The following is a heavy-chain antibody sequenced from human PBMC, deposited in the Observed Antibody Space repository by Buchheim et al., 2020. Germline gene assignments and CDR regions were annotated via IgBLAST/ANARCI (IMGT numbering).Heavy chain of an antibody. V-gene: IGHV3-30*03. CDR1: GFTFSNYG. CDR3: ARDPRRWLQSPLYYFDY. Sequence: QVHLEESGGGVVQPGRSLRLSCTASGFTFSNYGMHWVRQAPGKGLEWVAVISYDGTSKYYSDSVKGRFTISRDNSRNTLYLQMNSLRAEETAVYYCARDPRRWLQSPLYYFDYWGQGSL. J-gene: IGHJ4*02. CDR2: ISYDGTSK. D-gene: IGHD5-24*01.